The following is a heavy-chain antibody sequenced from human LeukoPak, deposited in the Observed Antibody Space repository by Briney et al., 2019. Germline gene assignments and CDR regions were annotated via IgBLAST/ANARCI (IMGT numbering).Heavy chain of an antibody. J-gene: IGHJ3*02. Sequence: ASVTVSFTASAYTFTGYYLHWVRQAPGQGLEWMGWIDPNNGDTNYAQKFQGRVTMTRDRSISTAYMEVSRLTPDDTAVYYCARRSRNGLDAFDIWGLGTMVTVSS. D-gene: IGHD2-8*01. CDR1: AYTFTGYY. CDR2: IDPNNGDT. V-gene: IGHV1-2*02. CDR3: ARRSRNGLDAFDI.